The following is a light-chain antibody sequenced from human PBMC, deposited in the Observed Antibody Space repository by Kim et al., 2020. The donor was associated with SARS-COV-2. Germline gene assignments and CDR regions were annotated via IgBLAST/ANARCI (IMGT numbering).Light chain of an antibody. CDR1: SMDSGEYDF. V-gene: IGLV2-8*01. Sequence: GQSVTITRAGTSMDSGEYDFVSWYQQIPGRVPKLMIYEVTKRPSGVPDRFSGSKSGNTASLTVSGLQAEDEAQYYCCAYAGFSTLVFGTGTKVTVL. J-gene: IGLJ1*01. CDR3: CAYAGFSTLV. CDR2: EVT.